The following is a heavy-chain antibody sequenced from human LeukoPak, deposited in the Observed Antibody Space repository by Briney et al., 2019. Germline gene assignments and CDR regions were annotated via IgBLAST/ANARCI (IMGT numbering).Heavy chain of an antibody. CDR1: GGTFSSYA. CDR2: IIPILGIA. J-gene: IGHJ6*02. V-gene: IGHV1-69*04. CDR3: ARDGYFGNSGYYGMDV. Sequence: ASVKVSCKASGGTFSSYAISWVRQAPGQGLEWMGRIIPILGIANYAQKFQGRVTITADKSTSTAYMELSSLRSEDTAVYYCARDGYFGNSGYYGMDVWGQGTTVTVSS. D-gene: IGHD4-23*01.